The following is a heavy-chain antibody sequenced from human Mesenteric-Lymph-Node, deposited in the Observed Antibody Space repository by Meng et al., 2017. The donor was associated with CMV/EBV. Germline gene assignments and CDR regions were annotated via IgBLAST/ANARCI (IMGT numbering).Heavy chain of an antibody. V-gene: IGHV3-30-3*01. CDR2: MSSDGSSK. CDR1: GFTLSTNT. Sequence: GGSLRLSCAASGFTLSTNTMHWVRQAPGKGLEWVTLMSSDGSSKYYAGSVKGRFSISRDISWNTMYLQMNSLRPEDTAMYYCAREGSLFEKDALDIWGLGTMVTVSS. D-gene: IGHD3-3*01. J-gene: IGHJ3*02. CDR3: AREGSLFEKDALDI.